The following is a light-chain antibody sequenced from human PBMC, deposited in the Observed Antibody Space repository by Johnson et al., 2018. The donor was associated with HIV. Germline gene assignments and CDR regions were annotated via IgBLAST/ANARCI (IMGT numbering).Light chain of an antibody. V-gene: IGLV1-51*01. CDR3: GTWNSSLSAGGYV. Sequence: HSVLTQPPSVSAAPGQKVTISCSGSSSNIGNNYVSWYQQLPGTAPKLLIYDNNKRPSGIPDRFSGSKSGTSATLGITGLQTGDEADYYCGTWNSSLSAGGYVFGTGTKVTAL. CDR2: DNN. CDR1: SSNIGNNY. J-gene: IGLJ1*01.